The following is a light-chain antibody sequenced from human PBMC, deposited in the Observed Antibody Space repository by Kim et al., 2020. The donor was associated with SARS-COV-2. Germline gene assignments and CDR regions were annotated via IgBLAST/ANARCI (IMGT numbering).Light chain of an antibody. V-gene: IGKV3-20*01. Sequence: LSPGERATLSGRASQSVSSSYLAWYQQKPGQAPRLLIYGASSRATGIPDRFSGSESGTDFTLTISRLEPEDFAVYYCQQYDMSPLTFGGGTKLEI. CDR1: QSVSSSY. J-gene: IGKJ4*01. CDR2: GAS. CDR3: QQYDMSPLT.